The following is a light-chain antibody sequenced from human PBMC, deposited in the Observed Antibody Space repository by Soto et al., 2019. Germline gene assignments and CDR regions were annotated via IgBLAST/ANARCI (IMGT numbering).Light chain of an antibody. CDR1: SGDVGGYKF. Sequence: QSALTQPASVSGSPGQSITIYCTGTSGDVGGYKFVSWYQQHPGKAPKLMIYEVNNRPSGVSSRFSGSKSGNAASLTISGLQAEDEADHFCGSYTGNIYVFGNGTKAPS. J-gene: IGLJ1*01. CDR3: GSYTGNIYV. CDR2: EVN. V-gene: IGLV2-14*01.